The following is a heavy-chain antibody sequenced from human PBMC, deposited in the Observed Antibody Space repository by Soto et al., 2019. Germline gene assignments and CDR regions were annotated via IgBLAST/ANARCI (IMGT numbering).Heavy chain of an antibody. V-gene: IGHV4-59*01. CDR2: VYYSGST. Sequence: SETLSLTCDVSGDSISTYYWSWIRRPPGKGLEWIGYVYYSGSTLYNPSLESRVTMSIDMSKKQVSLKLTSVIAADTAVYYCARTRMIESWIDYWGHGTLVTVSS. D-gene: IGHD2-21*01. CDR3: ARTRMIESWIDY. J-gene: IGHJ4*01. CDR1: GDSISTYY.